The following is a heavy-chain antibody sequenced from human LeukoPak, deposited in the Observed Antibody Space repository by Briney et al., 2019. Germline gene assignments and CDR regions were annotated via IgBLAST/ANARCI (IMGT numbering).Heavy chain of an antibody. Sequence: SETLSLTCTVSGGSISSYYWSWIRQPPGKGLEWIGYIYYSGSTNYNPSLKSRVTTSVDTSKNQFSLKLSSVTAADTAVYYCARAPAAGVYYFDYWGQGTLVTVSS. CDR1: GGSISSYY. CDR3: ARAPAAGVYYFDY. V-gene: IGHV4-59*01. J-gene: IGHJ4*02. CDR2: IYYSGST. D-gene: IGHD6-13*01.